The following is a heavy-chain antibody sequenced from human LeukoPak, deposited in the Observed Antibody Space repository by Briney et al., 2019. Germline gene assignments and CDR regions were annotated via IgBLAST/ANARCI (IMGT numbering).Heavy chain of an antibody. V-gene: IGHV1-46*01. J-gene: IGHJ4*02. CDR1: GYTYTSYY. CDR2: INPSGGST. Sequence: ASVKVSCKASGYTYTSYYMHWVRQAPGQGLEWMEIINPSGGSTSYAQKFQGRVTMARDTSTSTVYMELSSLRSEDTAVYYCAREESGDYFDYWGQGTLVTVSS. CDR3: AREESGDYFDY. D-gene: IGHD3-10*01.